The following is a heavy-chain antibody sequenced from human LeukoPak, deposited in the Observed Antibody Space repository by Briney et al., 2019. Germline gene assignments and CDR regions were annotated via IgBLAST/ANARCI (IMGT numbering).Heavy chain of an antibody. D-gene: IGHD3-22*01. CDR2: IIPRLGMA. CDR1: RYTFSSYV. V-gene: IGHV1-69*04. Sequence: GASVKVSCKSSRYTFSSYVINWVGQAPGQGLEWMGRIIPRLGMANYSQNCRRRVSITADNYTNTEYMELSSLRSEETAVYYCARVAKGSSCSSYVSPFDVGGQGTRLTLSS. CDR3: ARVAKGSSCSSYVSPFDV. J-gene: IGHJ3*01.